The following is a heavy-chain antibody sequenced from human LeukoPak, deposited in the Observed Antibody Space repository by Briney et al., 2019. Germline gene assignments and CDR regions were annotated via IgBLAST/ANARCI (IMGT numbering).Heavy chain of an antibody. CDR3: ARAWTTVAHFDS. V-gene: IGHV1/OR15-1*01. D-gene: IGHD4-11*01. Sequence: GASVKVSCTASGYIFTDYYMHWVRQAPGQELGWMGRINPNSGGTNYAQKFQGRVTMTRDTSISTAYTELSSLRSEDTATYYCARAWTTVAHFDSWGQGTLVTVSS. J-gene: IGHJ4*02. CDR1: GYIFTDYY. CDR2: INPNSGGT.